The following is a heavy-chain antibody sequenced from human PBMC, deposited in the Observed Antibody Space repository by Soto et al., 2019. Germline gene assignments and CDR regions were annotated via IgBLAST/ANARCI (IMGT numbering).Heavy chain of an antibody. CDR2: ISYDGSNK. Sequence: PGGSLRLSCAASGFTFSSYGMHWVRQAPGKGLEWVAVISYDGSNKYYADSVKGRFTISRDNSKNTLYLQMNSLRAEDTAVYYCAKSGLVPTDYWGQGTLVTVSS. CDR1: GFTFSSYG. D-gene: IGHD3-9*01. CDR3: AKSGLVPTDY. J-gene: IGHJ4*02. V-gene: IGHV3-30*18.